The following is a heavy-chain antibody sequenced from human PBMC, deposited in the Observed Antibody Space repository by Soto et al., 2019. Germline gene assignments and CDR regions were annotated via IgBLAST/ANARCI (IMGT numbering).Heavy chain of an antibody. J-gene: IGHJ6*02. CDR2: IYHSGST. Sequence: QVQLQESGPGLVKPSGTLSLTCAVSGGSISSSNWWSWVRQPPGKGLEWIGEIYHSGSTNYNPPLKSRVTISVDKSKNQFSLKLSSVTAADTAVYYCARDIAAAEGHYYYGMDVWGQGTTVTVSS. D-gene: IGHD6-13*01. V-gene: IGHV4-4*02. CDR3: ARDIAAAEGHYYYGMDV. CDR1: GGSISSSNW.